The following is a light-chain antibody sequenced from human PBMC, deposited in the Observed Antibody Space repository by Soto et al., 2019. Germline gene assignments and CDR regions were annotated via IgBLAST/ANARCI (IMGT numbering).Light chain of an antibody. V-gene: IGLV2-14*01. Sequence: QSFLTQPASVSGSPGQSIIISCTGTSSDVGGYNYVSWHQQHPGKAPKLIIFEVSNRPSGVSNRFSGSKSGNTASLTIYGLQAEDEADYYCSSYTSTSPGVFGTGTKVTVL. CDR1: SSDVGGYNY. CDR2: EVS. CDR3: SSYTSTSPGV. J-gene: IGLJ1*01.